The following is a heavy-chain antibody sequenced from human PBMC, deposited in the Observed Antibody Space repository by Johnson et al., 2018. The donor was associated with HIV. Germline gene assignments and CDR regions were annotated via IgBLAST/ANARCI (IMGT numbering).Heavy chain of an antibody. D-gene: IGHD6-13*01. CDR1: GFTFSSYA. V-gene: IGHV3-30*14. CDR2: ISYDGSNK. J-gene: IGHJ3*02. Sequence: QLQLVESGGGVVQPGRSLRLSCAASGFTFSSYAMHWVRQAPGKGLEWVAVISYDGSNKYYADSVKGRFTISRDNSKNTLYLQMSSLRAEDTAVYYCARSPYSSGWYNGFQWAFDIWGQGTMVTVSS. CDR3: ARSPYSSGWYNGFQWAFDI.